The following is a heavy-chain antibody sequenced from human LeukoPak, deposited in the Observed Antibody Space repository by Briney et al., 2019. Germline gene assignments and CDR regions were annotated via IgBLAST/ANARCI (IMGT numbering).Heavy chain of an antibody. CDR1: GGNFRSYA. D-gene: IGHD3-10*01. V-gene: IGHV1-69*05. Sequence: GASVKVSCKPSGGNFRSYALSWVRQAPGQGLEWMGRGIPIFSTANYAQKFQGRVTITTEESTSTVYMELSSLTSEDTAVYYCAREAGGSGGGFPSYYFMDVWGKGTTVTVSS. CDR2: GIPIFSTA. CDR3: AREAGGSGGGFPSYYFMDV. J-gene: IGHJ6*03.